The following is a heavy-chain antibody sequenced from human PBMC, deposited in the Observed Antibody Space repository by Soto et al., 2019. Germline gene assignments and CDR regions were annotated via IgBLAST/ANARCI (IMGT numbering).Heavy chain of an antibody. D-gene: IGHD6-13*01. Sequence: GGSLRLSCAASGFTFSSYGMHWVRQAPGKGLEWVAVISYDGSNKYYAESVKGRFTISGDNSRKTLYLQMNSLGAEDTAVYYCAKEVAAAGTGYDAFDIWGQGTMVTVSS. J-gene: IGHJ3*02. CDR2: ISYDGSNK. V-gene: IGHV3-30*18. CDR3: AKEVAAAGTGYDAFDI. CDR1: GFTFSSYG.